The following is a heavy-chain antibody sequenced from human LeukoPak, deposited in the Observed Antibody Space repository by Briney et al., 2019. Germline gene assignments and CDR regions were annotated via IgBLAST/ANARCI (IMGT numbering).Heavy chain of an antibody. V-gene: IGHV4-39*01. Sequence: PSETLSLTCTVSGGSISSTSYFWGWIRQPPGTGLEWIGSIYYSGSVYYSPSLKSRVTISVDTSKNQFSLKLNSVTAADTAVYYCARHGGSCIWYPSWFDPWGQGTLVTVSS. CDR2: IYYSGSV. CDR3: ARHGGSCIWYPSWFDP. CDR1: GGSISSTSYF. D-gene: IGHD2-15*01. J-gene: IGHJ5*02.